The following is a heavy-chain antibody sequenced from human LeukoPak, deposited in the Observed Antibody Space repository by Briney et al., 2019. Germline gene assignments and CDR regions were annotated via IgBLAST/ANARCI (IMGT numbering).Heavy chain of an antibody. V-gene: IGHV4-59*01. CDR1: GGSISSYY. D-gene: IGHD3-10*01. CDR3: ARGGYYGSGNDFRFDP. J-gene: IGHJ5*02. Sequence: SETLSPTCTVSGGSISSYYWSWIRQPPGKGLEWLGYIYYSGSTNYKPSLKSRVTISVDTSKNQFSLKLSSVTAADTAVYYCARGGYYGSGNDFRFDPWGQGTLVTVSS. CDR2: IYYSGST.